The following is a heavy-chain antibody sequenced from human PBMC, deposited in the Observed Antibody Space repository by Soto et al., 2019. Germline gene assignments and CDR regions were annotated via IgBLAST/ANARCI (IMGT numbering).Heavy chain of an antibody. CDR3: ASIRDQLLYNGYYYYGMDV. CDR1: GGTFSSYA. Sequence: SVKVSCKACGGTFSSYAISWVRQAPGQGLEWMGGIIPIFGTANYAQKFQGRVTITADKSTSTAYMEQSSLRSEDTAVYYCASIRDQLLYNGYYYYGMDVWGQGTTVTVSS. CDR2: IIPIFGTA. V-gene: IGHV1-69*06. J-gene: IGHJ6*02. D-gene: IGHD2-2*02.